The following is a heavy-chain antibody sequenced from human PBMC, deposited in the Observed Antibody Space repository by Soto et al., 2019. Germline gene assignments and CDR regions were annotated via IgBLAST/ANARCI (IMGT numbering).Heavy chain of an antibody. J-gene: IGHJ5*02. D-gene: IGHD3-10*01. CDR2: VNRNSGAT. V-gene: IGHV1-2*02. CDR1: GYTFPDSF. CDR3: GRDLGGSVFYGPDT. Sequence: AGVKVSCKASGYTFPDSFMHWFRQAPGQGLEWMGWVNRNSGATNYPQQFQARLRMTRDSSLRPDYFEVIGPHSGVTAVHYCGRDLGGSVFYGPDTWGQGALVTVS.